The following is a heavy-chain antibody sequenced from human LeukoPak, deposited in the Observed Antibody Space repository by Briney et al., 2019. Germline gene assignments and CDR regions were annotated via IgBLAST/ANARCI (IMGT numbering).Heavy chain of an antibody. CDR3: ASEVPRTSRFDH. J-gene: IGHJ4*02. CDR1: GLTLTTIY. Sequence: ASVKVSYKASGLTLTTIYMHWVRQAPGQGLEWMAVLYPGGDRAIYAQRFRGRLTLTRDTSTNTVYMEVSSLASEDTAVYYCASEVPRTSRFDHWGQGTLVTVSS. V-gene: IGHV1-46*01. CDR2: LYPGGDRA. D-gene: IGHD2-8*01.